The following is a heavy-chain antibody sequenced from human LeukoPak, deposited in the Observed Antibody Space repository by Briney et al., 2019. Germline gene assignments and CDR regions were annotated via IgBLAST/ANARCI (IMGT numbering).Heavy chain of an antibody. CDR2: ISYDGSNK. CDR1: GFTFSSYA. D-gene: IGHD6-19*01. J-gene: IGHJ4*02. CDR3: AREEWLGLGGNYFDY. Sequence: GGSPRLSCAASGFTFSSYAMHWVRQAPGKGLEWVAVISYDGSNKYYADSVKGRFTISRDNSKNTLYLQMNSLRAEDTAVYYCAREEWLGLGGNYFDYWGQGTLVTVSS. V-gene: IGHV3-30-3*01.